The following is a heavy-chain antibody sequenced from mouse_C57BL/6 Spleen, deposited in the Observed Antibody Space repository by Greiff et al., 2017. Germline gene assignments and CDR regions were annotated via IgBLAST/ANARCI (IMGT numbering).Heavy chain of an antibody. CDR3: ARAYYDYDGFAY. CDR2: ISYDGST. CDR1: GYSITSGYY. D-gene: IGHD2-4*01. V-gene: IGHV3-6*01. Sequence: ESGPGLVKPSQSLSLTCSVTGYSITSGYYWNWIRQFPGNKLEWMGYISYDGSTNYNPSLKNRISITRDTSKNQFFLKLNSVTTEDTATYYGARAYYDYDGFAYWGQGTLVTVSA. J-gene: IGHJ3*01.